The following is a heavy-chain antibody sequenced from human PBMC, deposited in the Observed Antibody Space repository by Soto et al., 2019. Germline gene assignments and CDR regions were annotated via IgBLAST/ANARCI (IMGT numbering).Heavy chain of an antibody. CDR2: IYTSGST. Sequence: WETLSLTCTVSGGSISSYYWSWIRQPAGKGLEWIGRIYTSGSTNYNPSLKSRVTMSVDTSKNQFSLKLSSVTAADTAVYYCARDWRAVAGTDYYYGMDVWGQGTTVTVSS. J-gene: IGHJ6*02. CDR1: GGSISSYY. CDR3: ARDWRAVAGTDYYYGMDV. D-gene: IGHD6-19*01. V-gene: IGHV4-4*07.